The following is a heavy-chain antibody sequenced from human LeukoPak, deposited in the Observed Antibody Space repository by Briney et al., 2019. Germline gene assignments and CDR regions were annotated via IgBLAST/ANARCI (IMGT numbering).Heavy chain of an antibody. J-gene: IGHJ4*02. D-gene: IGHD3-22*01. Sequence: PGGSLRLSCAASGFTFSSYAMSWVRQAPGKGLEWVSAISGSGGSTYYADSVRGRFTISRDNSKNTLYLQMNSLRAEDTAVYYCAKGPWGGGGYYYDSSGYYDYWGQGTLVTVSS. CDR1: GFTFSSYA. CDR2: ISGSGGST. CDR3: AKGPWGGGGYYYDSSGYYDY. V-gene: IGHV3-23*01.